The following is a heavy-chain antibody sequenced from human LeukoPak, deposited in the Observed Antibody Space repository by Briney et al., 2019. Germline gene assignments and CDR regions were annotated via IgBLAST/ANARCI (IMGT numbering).Heavy chain of an antibody. CDR1: GDSISTYY. J-gene: IGHJ4*02. CDR2: VYYSGST. Sequence: SETLSLTCSVYGDSISTYYWSWIRQPPGKGLEWFGYVYYSGSTNYNPSLRSRVTISVDTSKNQFSLKLTSVTAADTAVYYCARRLAVTGRYYFDYWGPGTLVTVSS. V-gene: IGHV4-59*08. D-gene: IGHD6-19*01. CDR3: ARRLAVTGRYYFDY.